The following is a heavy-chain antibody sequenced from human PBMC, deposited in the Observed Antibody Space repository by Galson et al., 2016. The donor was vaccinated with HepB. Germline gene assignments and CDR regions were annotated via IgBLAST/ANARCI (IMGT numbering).Heavy chain of an antibody. V-gene: IGHV5-51*01. Sequence: QSGAEVKKPGESLKISCKASGYTFTDYWIGWVRQMPGKGLEWIGLIFPSDSETRYSPSIQGQVTISADKSVSTAYLQWSSLKVSDTAMYYCARPPLVGAADPFDFWGQGTLVTVSS. CDR2: IFPSDSET. J-gene: IGHJ4*02. D-gene: IGHD2-15*01. CDR1: GYTFTDYW. CDR3: ARPPLVGAADPFDF.